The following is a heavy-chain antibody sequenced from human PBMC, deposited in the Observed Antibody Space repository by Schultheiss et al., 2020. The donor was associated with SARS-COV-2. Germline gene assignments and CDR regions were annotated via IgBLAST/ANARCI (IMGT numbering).Heavy chain of an antibody. J-gene: IGHJ6*02. CDR3: AAGYSSSWYGRQYYYGMDV. V-gene: IGHV3-21*01. D-gene: IGHD6-13*01. Sequence: GESLKISCAASGFTFSSYSMNWVRQAPGKGLEWVSSISSSSSYIYYADSVKGRFTISRDNAKNSLYLQMNSLRAEDTAVYYCAAGYSSSWYGRQYYYGMDVWGQGTTVTVSS. CDR1: GFTFSSYS. CDR2: ISSSSSYI.